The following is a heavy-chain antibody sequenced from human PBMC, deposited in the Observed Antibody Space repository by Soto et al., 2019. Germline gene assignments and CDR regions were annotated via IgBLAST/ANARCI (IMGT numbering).Heavy chain of an antibody. D-gene: IGHD3-22*01. CDR1: GGSISSSSYY. CDR2: IYYSGST. Sequence: SETLSLTCTVSGGSISSSSYYWGWIRQPPGKGLEWIGSIYYSGSTYYNPSLKSRVTISVDTSKNQFSLKLSSVTAADTAVYYCARLPRRAVVSPFDYWGQGTLVTVSS. V-gene: IGHV4-39*01. J-gene: IGHJ4*02. CDR3: ARLPRRAVVSPFDY.